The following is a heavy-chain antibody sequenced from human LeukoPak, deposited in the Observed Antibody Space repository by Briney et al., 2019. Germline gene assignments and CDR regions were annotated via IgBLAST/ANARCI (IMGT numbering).Heavy chain of an antibody. Sequence: PGGSLRLSCAASGFTFSSYGMHWVRQAPGKGLEWVAVISYDGSNKYYADSVKGRFTISRDNSKNTLYLQMNSLRAEDTAVYYCAKDHQDVDTAPPPYYYHGMDVWGQGTRSPSP. CDR3: AKDHQDVDTAPPPYYYHGMDV. D-gene: IGHD5-18*01. CDR2: ISYDGSNK. CDR1: GFTFSSYG. V-gene: IGHV3-30*18. J-gene: IGHJ6*02.